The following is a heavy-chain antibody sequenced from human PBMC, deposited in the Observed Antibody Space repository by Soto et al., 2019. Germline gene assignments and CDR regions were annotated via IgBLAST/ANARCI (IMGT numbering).Heavy chain of an antibody. CDR1: GDSISGDYS. V-gene: IGHV4-30-2*01. CDR3: ARGDMIRGAPIDS. Sequence: QVQLQESASGLVKPSETLSLTCGVSGDSISGDYSWHWIRRPPGEGLEWVGYIYHSGSTHYNPSLGSRVTMSVDTSKNLFSLKLTDVTAADSALYYCARGDMIRGAPIDSWGQGTLVTVS. D-gene: IGHD3-10*01. J-gene: IGHJ4*02. CDR2: IYHSGST.